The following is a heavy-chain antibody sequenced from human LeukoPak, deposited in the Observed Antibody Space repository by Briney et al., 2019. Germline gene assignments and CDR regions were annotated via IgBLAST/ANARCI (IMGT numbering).Heavy chain of an antibody. CDR1: GFTFSNAW. J-gene: IGHJ3*02. D-gene: IGHD3-22*01. V-gene: IGHV3-15*01. CDR2: IKSKTDGGTT. CDR3: ARGGDSSGSIRSAFDI. Sequence: GGSLRLSCAASGFTFSNAWMSWVRQAPGKGLEWVGRIKSKTDGGTTDYAAPVKGRFTISRDDSKNTLYLQMNSLKTEDTAVYYCARGGDSSGSIRSAFDIWGQGTMVTVSS.